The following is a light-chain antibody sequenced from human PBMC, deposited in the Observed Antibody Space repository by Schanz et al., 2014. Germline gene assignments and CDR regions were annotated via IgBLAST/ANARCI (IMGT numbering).Light chain of an antibody. CDR2: EGS. CDR1: SSDVGSYNL. Sequence: QSALTQPASVSGSPGQSITISCTGTSSDVGSYNLVSWYQQHPGKAPKLMIYEGSKRPSGVSNRFSGSKSGNTASLTISGLQADDEADYYCTSYAGSNQVVFGGGTKVTVL. CDR3: TSYAGSNQVV. V-gene: IGLV2-14*02. J-gene: IGLJ2*01.